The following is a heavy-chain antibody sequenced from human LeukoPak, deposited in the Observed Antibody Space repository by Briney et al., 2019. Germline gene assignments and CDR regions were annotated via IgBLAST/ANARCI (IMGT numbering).Heavy chain of an antibody. CDR2: INSDGSST. CDR3: AKDRIPTRFLEWYLDY. Sequence: GGSLRLSCAASGFTFSSYWMHWVRQAPGKGLVWVSRINSDGSSTSYADSVKGRFTISRYNSKNTLYLQMNSLRAEDTAVYYCAKDRIPTRFLEWYLDYWGQGTLVTVSS. D-gene: IGHD3-3*01. J-gene: IGHJ4*02. V-gene: IGHV3-74*01. CDR1: GFTFSSYW.